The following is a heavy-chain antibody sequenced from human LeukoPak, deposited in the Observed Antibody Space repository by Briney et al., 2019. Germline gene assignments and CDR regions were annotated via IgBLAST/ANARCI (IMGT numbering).Heavy chain of an antibody. V-gene: IGHV3-23*01. J-gene: IGHJ6*02. D-gene: IGHD1-26*01. CDR1: GFTFSSYA. CDR3: ARDRVGATTSLSYYHYYYGMDV. CDR2: ISGSGGST. Sequence: GGSLRLSCAASGFTFSSYAMSWVRQAPGKGLEWVSAISGSGGSTYYADSVKGRFTISRDNSKNTLYLQMNSLRAEDTAVYYCARDRVGATTSLSYYHYYYGMDVWGQGTTVTVSS.